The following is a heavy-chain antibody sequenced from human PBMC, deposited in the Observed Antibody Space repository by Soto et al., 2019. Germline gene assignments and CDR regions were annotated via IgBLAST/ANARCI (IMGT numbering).Heavy chain of an antibody. CDR3: AKDVATTTSPLYYFGY. J-gene: IGHJ4*02. CDR1: GFTFSSYG. D-gene: IGHD5-12*01. Sequence: GGSLRLSCAASGFTFSSYGMHWVRQAPGKGLEWVAVISYDGSNKYYADSVKGRFTISRDNSKNTLYLQMNSLRAEDTAVYYCAKDVATTTSPLYYFGYWGQGTLVTVSS. CDR2: ISYDGSNK. V-gene: IGHV3-30*18.